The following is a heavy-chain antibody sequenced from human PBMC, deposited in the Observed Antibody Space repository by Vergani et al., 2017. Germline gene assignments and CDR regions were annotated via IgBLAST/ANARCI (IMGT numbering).Heavy chain of an antibody. CDR1: GGSISSSSYY. CDR2: IYYSGST. CDR3: ARPVGLRFLEWRDAFDI. J-gene: IGHJ3*02. D-gene: IGHD3-3*01. Sequence: QLQLQESGPGLVKPSETLSLTCTVSGGSISSSSYYWGWIRQPPGKGLEWIGSIYYSGSTYYNPSLKSRVTISVDTSKNQFSLKLSSVTAADTAVYYCARPVGLRFLEWRDAFDIWGQGTMVTVSS. V-gene: IGHV4-39*01.